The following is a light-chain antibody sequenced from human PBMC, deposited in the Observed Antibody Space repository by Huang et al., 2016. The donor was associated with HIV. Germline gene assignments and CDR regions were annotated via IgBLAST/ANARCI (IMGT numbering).Light chain of an antibody. CDR2: GAS. J-gene: IGKJ1*01. V-gene: IGKV3-20*01. CDR1: QSISSSY. Sequence: EIVLTQSPGTLSLSPGERATLSCRASQSISSSYLAWYHQQPGQAPRLVIYGASSRVSGIPDRFSGSGSGTDFTLTISRLEPDDFAVYYCQQYGSSPPTFGQGTKVEIK. CDR3: QQYGSSPPT.